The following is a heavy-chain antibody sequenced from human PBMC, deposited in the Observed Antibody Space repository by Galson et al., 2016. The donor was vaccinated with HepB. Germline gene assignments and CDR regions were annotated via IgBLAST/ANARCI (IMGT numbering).Heavy chain of an antibody. V-gene: IGHV3-23*01. J-gene: IGHJ4*02. CDR1: GFTFSSYA. Sequence: LRLSCAASGFTFSSYAMSWVRQAPGKGLEWVSSSGSGGPTYYADSVKGRFTISRDNSKNTLFLQMHSLRADDTAVYYCAKSVLEYDILTGYDRRGADYWGQGTLVTVSS. CDR3: AKSVLEYDILTGYDRRGADY. D-gene: IGHD3-9*01. CDR2: SGSGGPT.